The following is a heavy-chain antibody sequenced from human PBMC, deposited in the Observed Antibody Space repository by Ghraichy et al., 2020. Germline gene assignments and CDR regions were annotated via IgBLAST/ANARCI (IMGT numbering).Heavy chain of an antibody. CDR1: GFTFSTCA. CDR3: AKDSLMSTIPLYFDY. J-gene: IGHJ4*02. D-gene: IGHD5-24*01. V-gene: IGHV3-23*01. Sequence: GGSLRLSCAASGFTFSTCAMSWVRQAQGKGLEWVSVISGSGGGTFYADSVKGRFTIFRDNSKNTLYLQMTSLRAEDTAVYYCAKDSLMSTIPLYFDYWGQGILVTVSS. CDR2: ISGSGGGT.